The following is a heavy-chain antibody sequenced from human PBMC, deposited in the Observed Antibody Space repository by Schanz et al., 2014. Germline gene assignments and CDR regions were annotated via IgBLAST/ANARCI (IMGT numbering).Heavy chain of an antibody. V-gene: IGHV3-33*08. D-gene: IGHD1-26*01. Sequence: VQLAESGGGLVQPGGSLSLSCAASGFTFENYALTWVRQFPAKGLEWVAVIWYDGSNKYYAASVKGRFTISRDNAKNTLFLQMNSLRAEDTAVYYCARDHTTESYYSAGPPIDYWGQGTLLNVSS. CDR3: ARDHTTESYYSAGPPIDY. CDR2: IWYDGSNK. CDR1: GFTFENYA. J-gene: IGHJ4*02.